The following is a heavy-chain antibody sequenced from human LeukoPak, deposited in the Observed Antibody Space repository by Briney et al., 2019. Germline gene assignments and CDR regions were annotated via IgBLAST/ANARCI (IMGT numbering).Heavy chain of an antibody. J-gene: IGHJ6*02. CDR3: ARGYSYEYYYGMDV. CDR1: GFTFDDYA. CDR2: IRWNSGSI. D-gene: IGHD5-18*01. Sequence: GGSLRLSCAASGFTFDDYAMHWDRQAPGTGLDWVSVIRWNSGSIGYADSVKGRFTISRDNAKNSLYLQMNSLRAEDTALYYCARGYSYEYYYGMDVWGQGTLVTVSS. V-gene: IGHV3-9*01.